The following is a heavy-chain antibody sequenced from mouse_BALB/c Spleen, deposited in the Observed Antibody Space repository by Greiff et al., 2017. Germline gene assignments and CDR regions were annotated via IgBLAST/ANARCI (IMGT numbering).Heavy chain of an antibody. CDR1: GFSLTSYG. Sequence: LQASGPGLVAPSQSLSITCTVSGFSLTSYGVPWVRQPPGKGLEWLGVIWAGGSTNYNSALMSRLSISKDNSKSQVFLKMNSLQTDDTAMYYCARHRGYDVVAWFAYWGQGTLVTVSA. J-gene: IGHJ3*01. CDR2: IWAGGST. CDR3: ARHRGYDVVAWFAY. D-gene: IGHD2-14*01. V-gene: IGHV2-9*02.